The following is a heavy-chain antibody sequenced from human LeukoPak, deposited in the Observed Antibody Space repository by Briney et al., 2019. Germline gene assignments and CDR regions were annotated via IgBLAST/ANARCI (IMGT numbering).Heavy chain of an antibody. CDR3: AREIWATGIGWFDP. D-gene: IGHD3-9*01. J-gene: IGHJ5*02. Sequence: PGGSLRLSCAASGFTFSSYAMQWVRQAPGKGLEWVAVISYDGSNKYYADSVKGRFTISRDNSKNTLYLQMNSLRAEDTAVYYCAREIWATGIGWFDPWGQGTLVTVSS. CDR1: GFTFSSYA. V-gene: IGHV3-30-3*01. CDR2: ISYDGSNK.